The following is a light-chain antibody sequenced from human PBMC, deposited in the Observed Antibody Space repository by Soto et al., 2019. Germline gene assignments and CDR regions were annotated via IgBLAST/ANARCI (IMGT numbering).Light chain of an antibody. CDR3: CSYAVTFYV. Sequence: QSVLTQPRSVSGSHGHSVTISCTGTGTDVGASNNVSWYQQLPGRAPKLMIYDVSERPSGVPDRFSGSKSGNTASLTISGLQADDEADYYCCSYAVTFYVFGTGTKVTVL. J-gene: IGLJ1*01. CDR1: GTDVGASNN. V-gene: IGLV2-11*01. CDR2: DVS.